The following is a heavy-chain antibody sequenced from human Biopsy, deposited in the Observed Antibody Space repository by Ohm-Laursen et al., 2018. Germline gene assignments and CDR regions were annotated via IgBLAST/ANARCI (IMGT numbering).Heavy chain of an antibody. CDR1: GGSIRSDY. Sequence: TLSLTCTVSGGSIRSDYWSWIRQSPRKGLEWIGHISGRGAANYNPSLKGRVTISVDTSKHQFSLRLTSATAADTAVYYCARGGFGLDGYNSPWGRGTLVIVSS. D-gene: IGHD5-24*01. CDR3: ARGGFGLDGYNSP. V-gene: IGHV4-59*01. CDR2: ISGRGAA. J-gene: IGHJ5*02.